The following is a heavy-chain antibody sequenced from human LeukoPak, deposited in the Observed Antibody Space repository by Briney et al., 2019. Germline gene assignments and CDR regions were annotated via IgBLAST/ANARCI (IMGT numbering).Heavy chain of an antibody. V-gene: IGHV5-51*01. D-gene: IGHD2-21*02. CDR1: GYSFTIHW. J-gene: IGHJ4*02. CDR2: IYPADSDT. Sequence: GESLKISSKGSGYSFTIHWIGWVRQMPGKGLEWMGIIYPADSDTRYSPSIQGQVTFSVDRSIRTAYLQWNSLRPSDIGMYFCARVPRGVAVTARFDYWGQGTRVTVSS. CDR3: ARVPRGVAVTARFDY.